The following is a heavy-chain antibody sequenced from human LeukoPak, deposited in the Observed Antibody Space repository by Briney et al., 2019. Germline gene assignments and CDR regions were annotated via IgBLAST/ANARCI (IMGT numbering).Heavy chain of an antibody. CDR2: IYYSGST. J-gene: IGHJ4*02. D-gene: IGHD3-22*01. V-gene: IGHV4-59*05. CDR1: PGSISNYY. CDR3: ARRGPNSSGRSFDY. Sequence: PSETLSLTCTVSPGSISNYYWSWIRQPAGKGLEWIGSIYYSGSTYYNPSLKSRVTISVDTSKNQFSLKLSSVTAADTAVYYCARRGPNSSGRSFDYWGQGTLVTVSS.